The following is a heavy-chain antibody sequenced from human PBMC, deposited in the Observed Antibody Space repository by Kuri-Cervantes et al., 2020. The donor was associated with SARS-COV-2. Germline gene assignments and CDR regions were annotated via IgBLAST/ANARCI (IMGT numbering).Heavy chain of an antibody. CDR2: ISSSGGCT. D-gene: IGHD1-26*01. V-gene: IGHV3-23*01. CDR3: TRRSRWEGRYYFFDL. J-gene: IGHJ2*01. CDR1: RFTFNS. Sequence: GGSLRLSCVASRFTFNSWVRQAPGKGLEWVSGISSSGGCTYYVDSMKGRFTISRDDAKNSLYLQMNSLRDDDSAVYYCTRRSRWEGRYYFFDLWGRGTLVTVSS.